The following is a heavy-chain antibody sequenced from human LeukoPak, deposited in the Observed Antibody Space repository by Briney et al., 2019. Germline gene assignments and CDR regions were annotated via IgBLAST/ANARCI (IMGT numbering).Heavy chain of an antibody. CDR1: GDSISSGDYY. CDR2: ISSRGST. Sequence: SETLSLTCTVSGDSISSGDYYWSWIRQPAGKGLERIGRISSRGSTNYNPSLKSRVTISVDTSKNQFSMKLSSVTAAETAVYYCARLTKNDSGSFRFGKKKRGYMDVWGKGTTVTISS. D-gene: IGHD3-16*02. CDR3: ARLTKNDSGSFRFGKKKRGYMDV. J-gene: IGHJ6*03. V-gene: IGHV4-61*02.